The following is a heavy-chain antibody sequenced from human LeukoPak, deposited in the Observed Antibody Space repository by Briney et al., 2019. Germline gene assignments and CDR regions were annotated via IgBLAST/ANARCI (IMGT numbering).Heavy chain of an antibody. V-gene: IGHV1-69*04. CDR3: AKDPRAIAVAVPDRRNQAWFDP. CDR2: IIPILGIA. CDR1: GGTFSSYA. J-gene: IGHJ5*02. Sequence: SVKVSCKASGGTFSSYAISWVRQAPGQGLEWMGRIIPILGIANYAQKFQGRVTITADKSTSTAYMELSSLRSEDTAVYYCAKDPRAIAVAVPDRRNQAWFDPWGQGTLVTVSP. D-gene: IGHD6-19*01.